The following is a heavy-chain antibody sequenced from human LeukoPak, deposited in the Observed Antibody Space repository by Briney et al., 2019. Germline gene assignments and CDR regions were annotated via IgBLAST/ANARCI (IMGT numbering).Heavy chain of an antibody. J-gene: IGHJ4*02. CDR1: GFTFSSYG. Sequence: PGRSLRLSCAASGFTFSSYGMHWVRQAPGKGLEWVAVISHDGSNKYYADSVKGRFSISRDNSKNTLYLRMNSLRGEDTAVYYCASQTGTTPRWGQGTLVTVSS. CDR2: ISHDGSNK. V-gene: IGHV3-30*03. D-gene: IGHD1-7*01. CDR3: ASQTGTTPR.